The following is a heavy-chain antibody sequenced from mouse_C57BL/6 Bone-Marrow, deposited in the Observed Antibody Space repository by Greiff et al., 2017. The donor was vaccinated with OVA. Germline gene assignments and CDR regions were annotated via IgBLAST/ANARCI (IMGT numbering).Heavy chain of an antibody. CDR2: IDPENGDT. Sequence: VQLQQSGAELVRPGASVKLSCTASGFNIKDDYMHWVKQRPEQGLEWIGGIDPENGDTEYASKFQGKATITADTSSNTAYLHLSSLTSEDTAVYYCTTSYYSNAMDYWGQGTSVTVSS. CDR1: GFNIKDDY. D-gene: IGHD2-5*01. V-gene: IGHV14-4*01. CDR3: TTSYYSNAMDY. J-gene: IGHJ4*01.